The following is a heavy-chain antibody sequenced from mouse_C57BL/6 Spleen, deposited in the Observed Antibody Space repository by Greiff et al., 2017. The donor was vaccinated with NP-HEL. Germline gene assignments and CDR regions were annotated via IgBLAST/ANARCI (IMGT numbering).Heavy chain of an antibody. J-gene: IGHJ3*01. CDR2: INPYNGGT. CDR1: GYTFTDYY. CDR3: ARGGFPITKGFAY. D-gene: IGHD1-1*01. Sequence: EVQLQQSGPVLVKPGASVKMSCKASGYTFTDYYMNWVKQSHGKSLEWIGVINPYNGGTSYNQKFKGKATLTVDKSSSTAYMELNSLTSEDSAVYYCARGGFPITKGFAYWGQGTLVTVSA. V-gene: IGHV1-19*01.